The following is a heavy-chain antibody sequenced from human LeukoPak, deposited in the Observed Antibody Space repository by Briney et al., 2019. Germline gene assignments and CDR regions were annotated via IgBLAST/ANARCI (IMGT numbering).Heavy chain of an antibody. Sequence: SVKVSCKASGFTFTSSAVQLVRQARGQRLEWIGWIVVGSGNTIYAQKFQERVTITRDMSTSTAYMELSSLRSEDTAVYYCAAAKGDDSGTYYRGWFDPWGQGTLVTVSS. CDR2: IVVGSGNT. D-gene: IGHD3-22*01. J-gene: IGHJ5*02. V-gene: IGHV1-58*01. CDR1: GFTFTSSA. CDR3: AAAKGDDSGTYYRGWFDP.